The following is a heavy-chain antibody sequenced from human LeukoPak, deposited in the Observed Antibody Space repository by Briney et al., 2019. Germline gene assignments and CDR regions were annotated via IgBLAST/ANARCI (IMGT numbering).Heavy chain of an antibody. V-gene: IGHV3-7*03. CDR1: GFTFSSYW. J-gene: IGHJ4*02. CDR3: ARGSSGYYYG. Sequence: GGSLRLSCAASGFTFSSYWMNWARQAPGKGLEWVASINHNGNVNYYVDSVKGRFTISRDNAKNSLYLQMSNLRAEDTAVYYCARGSSGYYYGWGQGTLVTVSS. CDR2: INHNGNVN. D-gene: IGHD3-22*01.